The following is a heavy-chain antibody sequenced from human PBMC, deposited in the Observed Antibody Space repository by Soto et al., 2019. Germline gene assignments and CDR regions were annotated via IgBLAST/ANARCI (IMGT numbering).Heavy chain of an antibody. CDR1: GYTFTGYY. Sequence: ASVKVSCKASGYTFTGYYMHWVRQAPGQGLEWMGWINPNSGGTNYAQKFQGWVTMTRDTSISTAYMELSRLRSDDTAVYYCAGDFKSYYYDSSGYSNHYGMDVWGQGATVTVSS. V-gene: IGHV1-2*04. CDR2: INPNSGGT. J-gene: IGHJ6*02. CDR3: AGDFKSYYYDSSGYSNHYGMDV. D-gene: IGHD3-22*01.